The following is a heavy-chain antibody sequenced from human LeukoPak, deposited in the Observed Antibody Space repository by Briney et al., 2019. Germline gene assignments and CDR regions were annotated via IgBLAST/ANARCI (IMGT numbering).Heavy chain of an antibody. Sequence: GGSLRLSCAASGFTFSSYSMNWVRQAPGKGLEWVPSISSSSSYIYYADSVKGRFTISRDNAKNSLYLQMNSLRAEDTAVYYCARGYDFWSGYYSFDYWGQGTLVTVSS. CDR3: ARGYDFWSGYYSFDY. CDR1: GFTFSSYS. V-gene: IGHV3-21*01. CDR2: ISSSSSYI. J-gene: IGHJ4*02. D-gene: IGHD3-3*01.